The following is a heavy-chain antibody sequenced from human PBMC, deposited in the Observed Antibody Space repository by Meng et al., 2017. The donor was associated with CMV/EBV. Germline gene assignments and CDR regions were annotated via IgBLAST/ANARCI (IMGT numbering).Heavy chain of an antibody. CDR1: GFSFSSYR. D-gene: IGHD6-13*01. J-gene: IGHJ4*02. CDR3: ARAWIAAAGTLDY. V-gene: IGHV3-48*04. Sequence: GESLKISCAASGFSFSSYRMNWVRQAPGKGLEWVSYISSSSSTIYYAASVKGRFTISRDNAKNSLYLQMNSLRADDTAVYYCARAWIAAAGTLDYWGQGTLVTVSS. CDR2: ISSSSSTI.